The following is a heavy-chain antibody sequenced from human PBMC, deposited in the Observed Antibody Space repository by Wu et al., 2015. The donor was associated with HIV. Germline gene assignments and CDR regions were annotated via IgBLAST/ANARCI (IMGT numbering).Heavy chain of an antibody. CDR1: GYTFIDQY. J-gene: IGHJ4*02. D-gene: IGHD3-10*01. CDR2: INPNTGGT. V-gene: IGHV1-2*02. Sequence: QVQLVQSGAEVKKPGASVKVSCKASGYTFIDQYIHWVRQAPGLGPEWMGRINPNTGGTNYEQKFQGRITMTRDTSISTAYMQLSSLTSDDTAVYYCVRMIDYYGTSEYRSEFWGQGTPVSVSS. CDR3: VRMIDYYGTSEYRSEF.